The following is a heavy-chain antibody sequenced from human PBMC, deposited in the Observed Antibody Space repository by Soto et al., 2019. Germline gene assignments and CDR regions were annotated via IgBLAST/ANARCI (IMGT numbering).Heavy chain of an antibody. J-gene: IGHJ6*02. D-gene: IGHD6-13*01. V-gene: IGHV4-59*01. CDR2: IYYSGST. Sequence: QVQLQESGPGLVKPSETLSLTCTVSGGSISSYYWSWIRQPPGKGLEWIGYIYYSGSTNYYPSLKSRVTLSVDTSKNQFALNLSSVTAADTAVDYRARDLTSYSTDYYYGMDVWGQGTTVTVSS. CDR3: ARDLTSYSTDYYYGMDV. CDR1: GGSISSYY.